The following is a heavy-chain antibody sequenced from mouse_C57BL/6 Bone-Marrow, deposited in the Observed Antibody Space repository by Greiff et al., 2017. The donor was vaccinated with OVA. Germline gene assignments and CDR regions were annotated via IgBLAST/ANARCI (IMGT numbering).Heavy chain of an antibody. D-gene: IGHD1-1*01. CDR2: IDPNSGGT. CDR1: GYTFTSYW. Sequence: QVQLQQSGAELVKPGASVKLSCKASGYTFTSYWMHWVKQRPGRGLEWIGRIDPNSGGTKYNEKFKSKATLTVDNPSSTAYMQLSSLTSEDSAVYYCAREGLSWVLIYYAMDYWGQGTSVTVSS. V-gene: IGHV1-72*01. CDR3: AREGLSWVLIYYAMDY. J-gene: IGHJ4*01.